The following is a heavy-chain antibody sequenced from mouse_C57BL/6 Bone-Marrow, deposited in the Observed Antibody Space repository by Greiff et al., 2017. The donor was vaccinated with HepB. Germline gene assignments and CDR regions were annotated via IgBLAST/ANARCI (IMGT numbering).Heavy chain of an antibody. V-gene: IGHV1-63*01. D-gene: IGHD1-1*02. CDR3: ARVGYGAMDY. CDR1: GYTFTNYW. Sequence: VQGVESGAELVRPGTSVKMSCKASGYTFTNYWIGWAKQRPGHGLEWIGDIYPGGGYTNYNEKFKGKATLTADKSSSTAYMQFSSLTSEDSAIYYCARVGYGAMDYWGQGTSVTVSS. CDR2: IYPGGGYT. J-gene: IGHJ4*01.